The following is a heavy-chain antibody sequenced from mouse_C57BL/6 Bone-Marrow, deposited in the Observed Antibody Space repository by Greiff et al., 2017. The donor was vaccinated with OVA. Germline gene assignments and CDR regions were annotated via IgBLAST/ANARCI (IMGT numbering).Heavy chain of an antibody. CDR1: GYSFTDYI. J-gene: IGHJ1*03. V-gene: IGHV1-39*01. Sequence: EVKLVESGPELVKPGASVKISCKASGYSFTDYIMNWVKQSNGKSLEWIGVINPNYGTTSYNQKFKGKATLTVDQSSSTAYMQLNSLTSEDSAVYYCAFYYGSSYRYFDVWGTGTTVTVSS. D-gene: IGHD1-1*01. CDR3: AFYYGSSYRYFDV. CDR2: INPNYGTT.